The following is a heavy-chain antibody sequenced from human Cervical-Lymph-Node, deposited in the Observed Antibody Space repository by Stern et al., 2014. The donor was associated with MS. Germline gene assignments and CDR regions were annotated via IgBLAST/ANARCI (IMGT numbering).Heavy chain of an antibody. V-gene: IGHV5-51*01. CDR3: ARQTTAWASDV. CDR2: IYPGDSET. D-gene: IGHD1-14*01. Sequence: VQLVESGAELIRPGESLKISCKGSGFKFSIYWIAWVRQMPGKGLEWMGIIYPGDSETSYSPSVQGQVTMSAEKSTSNDHLQWSSLNASDTAMYFCARQTTAWASDVWGQGTLVTVSS. J-gene: IGHJ4*02. CDR1: GFKFSIYW.